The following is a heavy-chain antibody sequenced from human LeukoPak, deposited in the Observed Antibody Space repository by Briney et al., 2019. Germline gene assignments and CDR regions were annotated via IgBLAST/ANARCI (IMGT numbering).Heavy chain of an antibody. CDR2: IYHSGST. D-gene: IGHD6-13*01. V-gene: IGHV4-38-2*01. CDR1: GYSISSGYY. Sequence: SETLSLTCAVSGYSISSGYYWGWIRQPPGKGLEWIGSIYHSGSTYYNPSLKSRVTISVDTSKNQFSLKLSSVTAADTAVYYCARKHSYTSSWLSWGQGTLVTVSS. J-gene: IGHJ5*02. CDR3: ARKHSYTSSWLS.